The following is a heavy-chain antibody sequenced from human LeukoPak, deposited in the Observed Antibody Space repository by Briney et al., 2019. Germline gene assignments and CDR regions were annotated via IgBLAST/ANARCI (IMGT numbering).Heavy chain of an antibody. D-gene: IGHD3-3*01. CDR2: IYYSGST. V-gene: IGHV4-59*01. CDR3: AARNYDFWSGRDWFDP. J-gene: IGHJ5*02. Sequence: PSETLSLTCTVSGGSISSYCWSWIRQPPGKGLEWIGYIYYSGSTNYNPSLKSRVTISVDTSKNQFSLKLSSVTAADTAVYYCAARNYDFWSGRDWFDPWGQGTLVTVSS. CDR1: GGSISSYC.